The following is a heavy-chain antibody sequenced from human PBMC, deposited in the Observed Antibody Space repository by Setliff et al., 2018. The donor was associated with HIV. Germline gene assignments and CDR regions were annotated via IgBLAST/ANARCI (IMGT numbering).Heavy chain of an antibody. Sequence: SETLSLTCTVSDGSISSHYWSWVRQPPGKGLEWIGYLHYSGNADYNPSLRSRVTISVDTSKNQFSLKLSSVTAADTAVYYCARGYPGIAVAGLTYYYYYYMDVWGKGTTVTVSS. CDR1: DGSISSHY. CDR2: LHYSGNA. J-gene: IGHJ6*03. V-gene: IGHV4-59*11. CDR3: ARGYPGIAVAGLTYYYYYYMDV. D-gene: IGHD6-19*01.